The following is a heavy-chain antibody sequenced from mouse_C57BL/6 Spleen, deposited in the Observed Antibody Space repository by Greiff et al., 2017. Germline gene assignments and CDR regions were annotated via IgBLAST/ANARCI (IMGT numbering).Heavy chain of an antibody. Sequence: DVKLVESGGGLVQPGGSMKLSCVASGFTFSNYWMNWVRQSPEKGLEWVAQIRLKSDNYATHYAESVKGRFTISRDDSKSSVYLQMNNLSAEDTGIYYYTELTTVVAEGDAMDYWGQGTSVTVSS. CDR3: TELTTVVAEGDAMDY. CDR1: GFTFSNYW. D-gene: IGHD1-1*01. V-gene: IGHV6-3*01. CDR2: IRLKSDNYAT. J-gene: IGHJ4*01.